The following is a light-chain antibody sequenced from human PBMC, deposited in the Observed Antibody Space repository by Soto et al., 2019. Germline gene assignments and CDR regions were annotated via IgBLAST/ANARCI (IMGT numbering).Light chain of an antibody. J-gene: IGLJ2*01. CDR1: SSDLGTYNV. Sequence: QSVLTQPASMSGSPGQSITISCTGTSSDLGTYNVVSWYQQHPGKAPKLMIYEGSKRPSGVSNRFSGSKSGNTASLTISGLQAEDEADYYCCSYAGSSTLIFGGGTKLTVL. CDR3: CSYAGSSTLI. CDR2: EGS. V-gene: IGLV2-23*01.